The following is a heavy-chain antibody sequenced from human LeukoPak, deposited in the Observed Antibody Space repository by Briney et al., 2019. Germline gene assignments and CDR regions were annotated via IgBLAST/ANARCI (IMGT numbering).Heavy chain of an antibody. CDR2: ISSSSSYI. V-gene: IGHV3-21*01. CDR3: ARGAGSRLGATLTYYFDY. D-gene: IGHD1-26*01. CDR1: GFTFSSYS. J-gene: IGHJ4*02. Sequence: GGSLRPSCAASGFTFSSYSMTWVRQAPGKGLEWVSSISSSSSYIYYADSVKGRFTISRDNAKNSLYLQMNSLRAEDTAVYYCARGAGSRLGATLTYYFDYWGQGTLVTVSS.